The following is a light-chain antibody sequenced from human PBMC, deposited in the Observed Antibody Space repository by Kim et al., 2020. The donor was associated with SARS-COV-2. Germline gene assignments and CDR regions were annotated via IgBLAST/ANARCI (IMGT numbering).Light chain of an antibody. CDR2: AAS. J-gene: IGKJ1*01. V-gene: IGKV1-39*01. CDR1: QSISSH. CDR3: QQYENSPWT. Sequence: DIQMTQSPSSLSASVGDRVTITCRTTQSISSHLNWYQQKPGRAPKLLISAASTLQGGVPSRFSGSGSETDFTLTISRLEPEDCAVYYCQQYENSPWTFGQGTKVDIK.